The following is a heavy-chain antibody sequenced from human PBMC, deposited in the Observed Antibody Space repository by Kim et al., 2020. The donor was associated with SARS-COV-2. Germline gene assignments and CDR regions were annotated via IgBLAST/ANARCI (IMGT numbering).Heavy chain of an antibody. CDR2: IDPSDSYT. J-gene: IGHJ6*02. Sequence: GESLKISCKGSGYSFTSYWISWVRQMPGKGLEWMGRIDPSDSYTNYSPSFQGHVTISADKSISTAYLQWSSLKASDTAMYYCATTVNPCGGDCYSLYGMDVWGQGTTVTVSS. D-gene: IGHD2-21*01. CDR3: ATTVNPCGGDCYSLYGMDV. CDR1: GYSFTSYW. V-gene: IGHV5-10-1*01.